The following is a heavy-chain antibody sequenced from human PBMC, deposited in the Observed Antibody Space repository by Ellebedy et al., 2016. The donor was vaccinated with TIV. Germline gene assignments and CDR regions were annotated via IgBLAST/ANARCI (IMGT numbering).Heavy chain of an antibody. Sequence: ASVKVSCKGSGYSFTSYWISWVRQMPGKGLEWMGRIDPSDSYTNYSPSFQGHVTISADKSISTAYLQWSSLKASDTAMYYCARRTYSSSQSDYYGMDVWGQGTTVTVSS. D-gene: IGHD6-6*01. CDR3: ARRTYSSSQSDYYGMDV. CDR1: GYSFTSYW. J-gene: IGHJ6*02. V-gene: IGHV5-10-1*01. CDR2: IDPSDSYT.